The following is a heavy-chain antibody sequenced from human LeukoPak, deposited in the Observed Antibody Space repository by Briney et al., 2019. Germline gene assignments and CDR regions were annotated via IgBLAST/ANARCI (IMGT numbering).Heavy chain of an antibody. V-gene: IGHV3-21*01. CDR2: ISTASNYI. CDR1: GFTFSTYS. CDR3: ARTFAAAHIDY. D-gene: IGHD2-15*01. Sequence: NPGGSLRLSCAASGFTFSTYSMNWVRQAPGKGLEWVSYISTASNYIYYADSVKGRFTISRDNAKNTLYLEMNSLRAEDTAVYYCARTFAAAHIDYWGQGTLVTVSS. J-gene: IGHJ4*02.